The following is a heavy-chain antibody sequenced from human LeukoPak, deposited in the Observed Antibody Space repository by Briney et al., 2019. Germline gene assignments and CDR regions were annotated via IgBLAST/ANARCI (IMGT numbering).Heavy chain of an antibody. V-gene: IGHV3-7*01. CDR3: AKDRHPARTDGYYFDY. D-gene: IGHD1-14*01. CDR1: GFTLSTYW. Sequence: GGSLRLSCEASGFTLSTYWMNWVRQVPGKGLDWVANINPDGSGKRYVDSVKGRFTIARDNADNSLSLQMNSLRAEDTAVYYCAKDRHPARTDGYYFDYWGQGTLVTVSS. J-gene: IGHJ4*02. CDR2: INPDGSGK.